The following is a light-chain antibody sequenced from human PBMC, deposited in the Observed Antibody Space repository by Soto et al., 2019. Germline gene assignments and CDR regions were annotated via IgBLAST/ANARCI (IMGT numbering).Light chain of an antibody. Sequence: EIVMTQSPATLSVSPGERATLSCRASQSVSSNLAWYQQKPGQAPRLLIYGASTRATDIPARFSGSGSGTEFTLTISSLQSEDFAVYYCQKYNNWPPLTFGGGTKVEIK. CDR2: GAS. CDR1: QSVSSN. V-gene: IGKV3-15*01. CDR3: QKYNNWPPLT. J-gene: IGKJ4*01.